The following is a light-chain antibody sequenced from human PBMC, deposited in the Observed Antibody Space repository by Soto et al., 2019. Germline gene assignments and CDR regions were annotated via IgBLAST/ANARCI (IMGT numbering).Light chain of an antibody. Sequence: QSALTQPASVSGSPGQSITISCTGTRSDVGGYHYVSWYQQHPGKAPKVMIYDVTDRPSGVSNRFSGSKSGDTASLTISGLQAEDEADYYCSSYTSSTTLVFGGGTQLTVL. CDR1: RSDVGGYHY. V-gene: IGLV2-14*01. CDR3: SSYTSSTTLV. J-gene: IGLJ2*01. CDR2: DVT.